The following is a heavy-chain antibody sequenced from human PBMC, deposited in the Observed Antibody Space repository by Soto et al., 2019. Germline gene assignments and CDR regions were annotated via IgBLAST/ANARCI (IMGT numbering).Heavy chain of an antibody. Sequence: VQLVESGGGVVQPGRSLRLSCAASGFTFSDYAMHWVRQAPGKGLEWVAVVSHDGRNTHYADSVKGRFTISRDSSKTTVSLEMTSLRAEDTAVYYGAKGGRQGLVTSDFNYWGQGALVTVSS. CDR1: GFTFSDYA. V-gene: IGHV3-30*18. CDR2: VSHDGRNT. CDR3: AKGGRQGLVTSDFNY. D-gene: IGHD6-19*01. J-gene: IGHJ4*02.